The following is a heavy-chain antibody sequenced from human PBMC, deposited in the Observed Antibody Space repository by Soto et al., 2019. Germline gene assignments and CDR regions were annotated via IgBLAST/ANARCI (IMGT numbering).Heavy chain of an antibody. J-gene: IGHJ6*02. Sequence: ASVKVSCKASGYTFTSSAMHWVRQAPGQRLEWMGWISAYNGDTNYAQTFQGRVTMTTDTSTSTVHMEVRSLRSDDTAVYYCAREGVAPYYYYGMDVWGQGTPVTVSS. CDR3: AREGVAPYYYYGMDV. V-gene: IGHV1-18*01. D-gene: IGHD5-12*01. CDR1: GYTFTSSA. CDR2: ISAYNGDT.